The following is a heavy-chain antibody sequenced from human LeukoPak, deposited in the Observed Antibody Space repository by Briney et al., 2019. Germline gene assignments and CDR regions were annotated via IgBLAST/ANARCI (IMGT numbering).Heavy chain of an antibody. D-gene: IGHD3-10*01. CDR2: IKSKTDGGTT. V-gene: IGHV3-15*01. CDR3: TTDVLWFGEFSAFDI. J-gene: IGHJ3*02. Sequence: WIRQAPGKGLEWVGRIKSKTDGGTTDYAAPVKGRFTISRDDSKNTLYLQMNSLKTEDTAVYYCTTDVLWFGEFSAFDIWGQGTLVTVSS.